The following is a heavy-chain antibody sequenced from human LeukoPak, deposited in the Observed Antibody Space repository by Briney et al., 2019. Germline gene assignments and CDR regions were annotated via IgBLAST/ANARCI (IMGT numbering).Heavy chain of an antibody. CDR3: TRVGDYGDLSFDY. Sequence: ASVKVSCKASGYTFTSYAMHWVRQAPGQRLEWMGWINAGNGNTKYSQKFQGRVTITRDTSASTAYMELSSLRSEDTAVYYCTRVGDYGDLSFDYWGQGTLVTVSS. V-gene: IGHV1-3*01. CDR2: INAGNGNT. J-gene: IGHJ4*02. CDR1: GYTFTSYA. D-gene: IGHD4-17*01.